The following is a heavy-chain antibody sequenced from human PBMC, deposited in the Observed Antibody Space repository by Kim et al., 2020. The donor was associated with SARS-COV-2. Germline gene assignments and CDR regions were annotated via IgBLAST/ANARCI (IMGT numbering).Heavy chain of an antibody. D-gene: IGHD3-16*01. V-gene: IGHV3-23*01. Sequence: WGSLRLSCVASGFTFDTYAMSWVRQPPGKGLEWVAVISCGAGNKFYADSVRGRFTISRDNSKNTLCFQINIPSDEDTAHSYCAKKGLMDCYNYFYYY. CDR1: GFTFDTYA. CDR3: AKKGLMDCYNYFYYY. J-gene: IGHJ6*01. CDR2: ISCGAGNK.